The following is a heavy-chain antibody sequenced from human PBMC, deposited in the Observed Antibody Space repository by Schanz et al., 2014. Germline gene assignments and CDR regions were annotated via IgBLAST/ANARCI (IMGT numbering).Heavy chain of an antibody. V-gene: IGHV3-23*04. J-gene: IGHJ4*02. CDR2: ISGSGDNI. CDR1: GFTFNSYA. D-gene: IGHD2-21*02. Sequence: EVQLEESGGGLVKPGGSLRLSCAASGFTFNSYAMSWVRQAPGKGLEWVSAISGSGDNIYYEDSVKGRFTISRDNSKNTVSMQMNSLRGEDTAVYYCAKDSGGACESNDCYEFDSWGQGTLVTVSS. CDR3: AKDSGGACESNDCYEFDS.